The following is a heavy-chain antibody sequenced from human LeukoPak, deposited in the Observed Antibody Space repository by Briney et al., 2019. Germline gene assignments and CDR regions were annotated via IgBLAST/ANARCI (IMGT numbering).Heavy chain of an antibody. CDR3: ERDLGGYHDSGYFDY. J-gene: IGHJ4*02. V-gene: IGHV4-39*07. D-gene: IGHD5-12*01. CDR1: GGSISRSSYY. CDR2: IYYSGST. Sequence: SETLSLTCTVSGGSISRSSYYWGWIRQPPGKGLEWIESIYYSGSTYYNPYLKSRVAISVDTSKTQFSLKLSSVTAADAAVYYCERDLGGYHDSGYFDYWGQGTLVTVSS.